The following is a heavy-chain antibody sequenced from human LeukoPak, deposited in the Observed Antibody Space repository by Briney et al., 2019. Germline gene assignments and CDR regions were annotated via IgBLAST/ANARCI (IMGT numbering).Heavy chain of an antibody. CDR2: IRYDGSNK. D-gene: IGHD6-19*01. J-gene: IGHJ4*02. V-gene: IGHV3-30*02. CDR1: GFTFSSNG. Sequence: GGSLRLSCAASGFTFSSNGMHWVRQAPGKGLEWVAFIRYDGSNKYYADSVKGRFTISRDNAKNSLYLQMNSLRAEDTAVYYCARDLRYSSGWYLYWGQGTLVTVSS. CDR3: ARDLRYSSGWYLY.